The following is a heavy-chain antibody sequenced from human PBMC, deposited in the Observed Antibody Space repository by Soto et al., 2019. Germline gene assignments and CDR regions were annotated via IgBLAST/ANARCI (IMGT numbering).Heavy chain of an antibody. D-gene: IGHD3-22*01. Sequence: ASVKVSCKASGFTFTTFNMHWVRQAPGQRLEWMGRINAGNGDTKHSQKFQGRVTITRDTSATTTYMDLSSLRSEDTAVYYCARAYNYHDSGGYYPGYFDYWGQGTLVTGSS. CDR2: INAGNGDT. CDR1: GFTFTTFN. J-gene: IGHJ4*02. CDR3: ARAYNYHDSGGYYPGYFDY. V-gene: IGHV1-3*01.